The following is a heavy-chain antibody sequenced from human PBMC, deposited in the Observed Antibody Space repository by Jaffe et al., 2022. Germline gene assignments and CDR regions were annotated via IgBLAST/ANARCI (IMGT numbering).Heavy chain of an antibody. CDR3: ARELSGYDSHPTYYFDY. CDR1: GGTFSSYT. V-gene: IGHV1-69*08. D-gene: IGHD5-12*01. Sequence: QVQLVQSGAEVKKPGSSVKVSCKASGGTFSSYTISWVRQAPGQGLEWMGRIIPILGIANYAQKFQGRVTITADKSTSTAYMELSSLRSEDTAVYYCARELSGYDSHPTYYFDYWGQGTLVTVSS. CDR2: IIPILGIA. J-gene: IGHJ4*02.